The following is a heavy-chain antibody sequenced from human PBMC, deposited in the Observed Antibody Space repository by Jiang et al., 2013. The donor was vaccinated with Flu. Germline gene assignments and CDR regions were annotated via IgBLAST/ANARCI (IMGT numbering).Heavy chain of an antibody. J-gene: IGHJ6*02. CDR1: GGTFSSYA. D-gene: IGHD2-21*02. CDR3: ARASLVVVTANPYYYGMDV. V-gene: IGHV1-69*01. Sequence: EVKKPGSSVKVSCKASGGTFSSYAISWVRQAPGQGLEWMGGIIPIFGTANYAQKFQGRVTITADESTSTAYMELSSLRSEDTAVYYCARASLVVVTANPYYYGMDVWGQGTTVTVSS. CDR2: IIPIFGTA.